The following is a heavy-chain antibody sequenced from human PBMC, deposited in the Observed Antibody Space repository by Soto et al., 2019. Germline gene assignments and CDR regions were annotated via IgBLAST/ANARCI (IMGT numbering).Heavy chain of an antibody. CDR1: GGSISSYY. V-gene: IGHV4-59*01. D-gene: IGHD4-17*01. J-gene: IGHJ3*02. CDR2: IYYSGST. Sequence: SETLSLTCTVSGGSISSYYWSWIRQPPGKGLEWIGYIYYSGSTNYNPSLKSRVTISVDTSKNQFSLKLSSVTAADTAVYYCARDTQDDYGDYGGDAFDIWGQGTMVTVSS. CDR3: ARDTQDDYGDYGGDAFDI.